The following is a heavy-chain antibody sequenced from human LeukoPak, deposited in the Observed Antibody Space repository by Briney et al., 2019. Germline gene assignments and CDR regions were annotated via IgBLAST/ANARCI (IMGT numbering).Heavy chain of an antibody. CDR1: GFTFSSYG. CDR3: AKDNVYGGTLDY. Sequence: GGSLRLSCAASGFTFSSYGMHWVRQAPGKGLGWVAVISYDGSNKYYADSVKGRFTISRDNSKNTLYLQMNSLRAEDTAVYYCAKDNVYGGTLDYWGQGTLVTVSS. CDR2: ISYDGSNK. V-gene: IGHV3-30*18. D-gene: IGHD4-23*01. J-gene: IGHJ4*02.